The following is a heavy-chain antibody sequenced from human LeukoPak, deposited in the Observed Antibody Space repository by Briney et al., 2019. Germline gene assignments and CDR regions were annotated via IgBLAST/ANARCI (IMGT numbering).Heavy chain of an antibody. CDR2: IIPIFGTA. V-gene: IGHV1-69*06. J-gene: IGHJ4*02. CDR3: AKTPVGMVTLDY. CDR1: GYTFTSYG. D-gene: IGHD5-24*01. Sequence: SVKVSCKASGYTFTSYGISWVRQAPGQGLEWMGGIIPIFGTANYAQKFQGRVTITADKSTSTAYMELSSLRSEDTAVYYCAKTPVGMVTLDYWGQGTLVTVSS.